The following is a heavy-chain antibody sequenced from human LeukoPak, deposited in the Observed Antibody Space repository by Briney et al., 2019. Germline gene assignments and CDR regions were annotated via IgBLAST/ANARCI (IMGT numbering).Heavy chain of an antibody. J-gene: IGHJ4*02. V-gene: IGHV3-23*01. Sequence: GGSLRLSCATSGFTFSNYAMSWVRRAPGKGLEWVSAISGSGGYTYYADSVKGRFTISRDNSKNTLYLQMNSLRAEDTAVYYCAKGGGDSSSSRRYFDYWGQGTLVTVSS. CDR1: GFTFSNYA. D-gene: IGHD6-6*01. CDR2: ISGSGGYT. CDR3: AKGGGDSSSSRRYFDY.